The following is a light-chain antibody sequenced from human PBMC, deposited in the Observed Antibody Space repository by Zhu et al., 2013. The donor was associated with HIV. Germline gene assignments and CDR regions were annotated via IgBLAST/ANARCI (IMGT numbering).Light chain of an antibody. CDR3: AAWDDSLSGPV. V-gene: IGLV1-40*01. J-gene: IGLJ3*02. CDR2: YNN. Sequence: QSALTQPPSVSGAPGQRVTISCTGSSSNLGAGYDVHWYQHLPGTAPKLLIYYNNNRPSGVPDRFSGSKSGTSASLAISGLQSEDEADYYCAAWDDSLSGPVFGGGTKLTVL. CDR1: SSNLGAGYD.